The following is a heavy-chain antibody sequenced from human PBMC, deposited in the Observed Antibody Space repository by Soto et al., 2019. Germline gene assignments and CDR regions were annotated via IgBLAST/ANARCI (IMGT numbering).Heavy chain of an antibody. CDR1: GFTFSSYA. J-gene: IGHJ4*02. Sequence: PGGSLRLSCAASGFTFSSYAMSWVRQAPGKGLEWVSAISGSGGSTYYADSVKGRFTISRDNSKNTLYLQMNSLRAEDTAVYYCAKDRTGNPLLQHWLSYWGQGTLVTVSS. V-gene: IGHV3-23*01. D-gene: IGHD3-22*01. CDR3: AKDRTGNPLLQHWLSY. CDR2: ISGSGGST.